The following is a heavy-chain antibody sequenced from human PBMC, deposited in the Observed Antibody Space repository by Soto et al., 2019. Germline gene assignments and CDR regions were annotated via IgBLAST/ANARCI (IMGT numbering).Heavy chain of an antibody. CDR3: ARATSDRAMVFDY. D-gene: IGHD5-18*01. Sequence: ETLSLTCTVSDVSISSYYMTWVRQAPGRGLEWVSVMYSGGTTYYADSVKGRFTISRDNSKNTLYLQMNSLRAEDTAVYHCARATSDRAMVFDYWGQGTLVTVSS. J-gene: IGHJ4*02. CDR2: MYSGGTT. V-gene: IGHV3-53*01. CDR1: DVSISSYY.